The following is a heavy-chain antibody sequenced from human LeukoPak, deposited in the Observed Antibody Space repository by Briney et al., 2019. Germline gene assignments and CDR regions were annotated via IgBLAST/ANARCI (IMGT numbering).Heavy chain of an antibody. J-gene: IGHJ4*02. Sequence: SETLSLTCTVSGGSLSNYYWSWLRQPPGKGLEWIGYIYNSGSTNYNPSLKSRVTISIDTSKNQFSLKLSSVTAADTAVYYCARGGSRWTNDNWGQGTLVSVSS. D-gene: IGHD2-15*01. V-gene: IGHV4-59*01. CDR1: GGSLSNYY. CDR3: ARGGSRWTNDN. CDR2: IYNSGST.